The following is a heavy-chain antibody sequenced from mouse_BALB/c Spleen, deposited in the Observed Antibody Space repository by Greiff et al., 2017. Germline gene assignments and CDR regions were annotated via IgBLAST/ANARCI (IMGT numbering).Heavy chain of an antibody. Sequence: EVMLVESGGGLVQPGGSLKLSCAASGFTFSSYGMSWVRQTPDKRLELVATINSNGGSTYYPDSVKGRFTISRDNAKNTLYLQMSSLKSEDTAMYYSARELYTMDYWGEGTSVTVSS. CDR2: INSNGGST. CDR3: ARELYTMDY. CDR1: GFTFSSYG. V-gene: IGHV5-6-3*01. J-gene: IGHJ4*01.